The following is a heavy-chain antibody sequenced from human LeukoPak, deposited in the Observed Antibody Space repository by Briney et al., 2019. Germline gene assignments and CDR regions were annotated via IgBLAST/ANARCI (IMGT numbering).Heavy chain of an antibody. D-gene: IGHD1-7*01. V-gene: IGHV1-69*04. CDR1: GGTFSSYA. Sequence: ASVTVSCKASGGTFSSYAISWVRQAPGQGLEWMGRIIPILGIANYAQKFQGRVTITTDESTSTAYMELSSLRSEDTAVYYCARGSRLELRGQFDYWGQGTLVTVSS. CDR2: IIPILGIA. CDR3: ARGSRLELRGQFDY. J-gene: IGHJ4*02.